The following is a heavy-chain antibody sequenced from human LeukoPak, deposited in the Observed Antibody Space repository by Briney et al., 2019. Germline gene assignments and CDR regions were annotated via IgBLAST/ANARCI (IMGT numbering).Heavy chain of an antibody. CDR2: INPSGGRR. CDR1: GYTFTSYY. Sequence: ASVKVSCKASGYTFTSYYMHWVRRARGQGVEWMGIINPSGGRRSYAQKCQGRVTMTRDTSTSTVYMEPSSLRSEATAVYYSASPQAYDSRRNAAFDIWGQGTLVTVSS. J-gene: IGHJ3*02. CDR3: ASPQAYDSRRNAAFDI. V-gene: IGHV1-46*01. D-gene: IGHD3-22*01.